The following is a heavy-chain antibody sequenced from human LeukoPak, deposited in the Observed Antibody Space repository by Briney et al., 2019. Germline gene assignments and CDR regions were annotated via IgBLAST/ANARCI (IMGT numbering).Heavy chain of an antibody. V-gene: IGHV4-59*08. J-gene: IGHJ4*02. CDR1: GGSISSYY. CDR3: ARQIAAATLYYFDY. D-gene: IGHD6-13*01. CDR2: IYYSGST. Sequence: SETLSLTCTVSGGSISSYYWSWIRQPPGKGLEWIGYIYYSGSTNYNPSLKSRVTISVDTSKNQFSLKLSSVTAADTAVYSCARQIAAATLYYFDYWGQGTLVTVSS.